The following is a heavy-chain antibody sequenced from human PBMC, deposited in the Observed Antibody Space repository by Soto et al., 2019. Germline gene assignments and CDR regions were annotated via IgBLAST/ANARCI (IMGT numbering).Heavy chain of an antibody. CDR1: GFTLSSYA. V-gene: IGHV3-30-3*01. J-gene: IGHJ4*02. CDR3: ARGQWLVSYFDY. D-gene: IGHD6-19*01. Sequence: GGSMRLSCVASGFTLSSYAMHWVRQAPGRGLESVAVISYDGSNKYYACAVKGRFTISRDNSKNTLYLQMNSLRAEDTAVFYCARGQWLVSYFDYWGQGTLVTVSS. CDR2: ISYDGSNK.